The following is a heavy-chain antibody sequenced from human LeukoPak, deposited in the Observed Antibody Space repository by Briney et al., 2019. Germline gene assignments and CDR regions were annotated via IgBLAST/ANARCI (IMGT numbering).Heavy chain of an antibody. CDR2: IKQDGSER. Sequence: GGSVRLSCAASRFTFRSYCMTWLRQAPVKGLQRVPNIKQDGSERYYVDSVKGRFTISRDSAKNSLYLQMNSLRAEDTAVYYCARDTGGGYSCYDCWGQGSLVTVSS. CDR1: RFTFRSYC. D-gene: IGHD5-18*01. CDR3: ARDTGGGYSCYDC. J-gene: IGHJ4*02. V-gene: IGHV3-7*01.